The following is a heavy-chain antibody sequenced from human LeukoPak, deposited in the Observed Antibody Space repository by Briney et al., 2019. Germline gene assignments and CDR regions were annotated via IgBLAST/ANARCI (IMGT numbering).Heavy chain of an antibody. CDR1: GGSIRSYY. D-gene: IGHD6-13*01. Sequence: PSETLSLTCTVSGGSIRSYYWSWVRQPAGKGLEWIGRIYFSGSTNYSPSLKSRVPLSIHPSNRQFLLNLQSVTAADTAVYYCARSSSSSSYTAFDIWGQGKMVTVSP. J-gene: IGHJ3*02. CDR2: IYFSGST. V-gene: IGHV4-4*07. CDR3: ARSSSSSSYTAFDI.